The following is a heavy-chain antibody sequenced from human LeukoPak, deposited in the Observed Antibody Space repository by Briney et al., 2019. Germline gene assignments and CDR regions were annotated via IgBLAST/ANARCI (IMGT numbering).Heavy chain of an antibody. V-gene: IGHV3-30*04. CDR1: GFTFSRHA. CDR2: ISYDGSDE. CDR3: ARATDYYGSGSYLPLYYFYGMDV. J-gene: IGHJ6*04. D-gene: IGHD3-10*01. Sequence: PGGSLRLSCAASGFTFSRHAMHWVRQSPGKGLEWVAIISYDGSDEYIADSVKGRFSISRDNSRNTLDLQMNSQTTEDTALYYCARATDYYGSGSYLPLYYFYGMDVWGKGTAVIVSS.